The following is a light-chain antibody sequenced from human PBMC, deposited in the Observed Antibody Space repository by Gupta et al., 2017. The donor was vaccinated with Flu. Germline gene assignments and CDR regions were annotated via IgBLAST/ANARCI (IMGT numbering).Light chain of an antibody. J-gene: IGKJ4*01. Sequence: DIHMTQSQSSLSVSVGDRVTITCRASQSISSYLNLYQQKPGKAPKLLIYAASSLQSGVPSRFSGSGSGIDFTLTIRSLQPEDFATYYCQQSYSTPLTFGGGTKVEIK. CDR3: QQSYSTPLT. CDR1: QSISSY. V-gene: IGKV1-39*01. CDR2: AAS.